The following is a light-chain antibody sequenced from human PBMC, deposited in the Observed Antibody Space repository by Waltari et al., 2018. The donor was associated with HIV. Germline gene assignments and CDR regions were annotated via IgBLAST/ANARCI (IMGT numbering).Light chain of an antibody. CDR1: QSINIY. CDR3: QQSYTTPS. V-gene: IGKV1-39*01. Sequence: DIQMSQSPSSLSASVGDRITITCRASQSINIYLNWYRQKPGKAPNLLIYAGSSLQSGVTSRFSGSGSGTDFTLTISSLQAEDFATYYCQQSYTTPSFGGGTRVEIK. J-gene: IGKJ4*01. CDR2: AGS.